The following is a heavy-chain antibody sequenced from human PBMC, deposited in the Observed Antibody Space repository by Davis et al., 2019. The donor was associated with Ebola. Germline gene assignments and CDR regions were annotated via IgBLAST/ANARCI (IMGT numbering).Heavy chain of an antibody. CDR2: ISPNNADT. J-gene: IGHJ4*02. Sequence: ASVKVSCKASGYSFTGYYIHWVRQAPGQGLEWMGWISPNNADTKLAQRFQGRVTMTRDTSIGTAYLELSSLRSEDTAVYYCAKDRYYDNSPLYFESETWGQGTLVTVSS. D-gene: IGHD3-22*01. CDR1: GYSFTGYY. CDR3: AKDRYYDNSPLYFESET. V-gene: IGHV1-2*02.